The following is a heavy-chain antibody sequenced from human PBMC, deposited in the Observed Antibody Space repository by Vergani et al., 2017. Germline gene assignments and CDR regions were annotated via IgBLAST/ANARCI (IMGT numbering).Heavy chain of an antibody. V-gene: IGHV3-30*03. CDR1: GFTFSSYG. Sequence: QVQLVESGGGVVQPGRSLRLSCAASGFTFSSYGMHWVRQAPGKGLEWVAVMSYDGSNKYYADSVKGRFTISRDNSKNTLYLQMNSLKTEDTAVYYCTTDVLEQTGTSGGTDYWGQGTLVTVSS. CDR2: MSYDGSNK. CDR3: TTDVLEQTGTSGGTDY. D-gene: IGHD1-7*01. J-gene: IGHJ4*02.